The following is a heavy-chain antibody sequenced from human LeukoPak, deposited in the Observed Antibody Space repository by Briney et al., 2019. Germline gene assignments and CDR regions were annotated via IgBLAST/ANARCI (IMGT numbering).Heavy chain of an antibody. D-gene: IGHD3-3*01. CDR3: AKVDDFWSGYYNFFDY. CDR1: GFTFSSYA. CDR2: ISGSGGST. V-gene: IGHV3-23*01. J-gene: IGHJ4*02. Sequence: GGSLRLSCAASGFTFSSYAMSWVRQTPGKGLEWVSAISGSGGSTYYADSVKGRFTISRDNSKNTLYLQMNSLRAEDTAVYYCAKVDDFWSGYYNFFDYWGQGTLVTVSS.